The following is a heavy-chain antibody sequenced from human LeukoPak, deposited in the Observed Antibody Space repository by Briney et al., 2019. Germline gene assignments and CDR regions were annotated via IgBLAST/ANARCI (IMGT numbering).Heavy chain of an antibody. D-gene: IGHD4-11*01. CDR2: INHSGST. Sequence: PSETLSLTCAVYGGSFSGYYWSWIRQPPGKGLEWIGEINHSGSTNYNPSLKSRVTISVDTSKNQFSLKLSSVTAADTAVCYCARGSYDYSNYIIDYWGQGTLVTVSS. J-gene: IGHJ4*02. V-gene: IGHV4-34*01. CDR3: ARGSYDYSNYIIDY. CDR1: GGSFSGYY.